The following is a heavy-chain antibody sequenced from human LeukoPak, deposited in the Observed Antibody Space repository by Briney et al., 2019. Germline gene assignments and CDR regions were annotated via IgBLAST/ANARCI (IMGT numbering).Heavy chain of an antibody. CDR3: ARDLLSGNPGGFDY. Sequence: GGSLRLSCAASGFTFRSYSMNWVRQAPGKGLEWVSTISKYSDYIYYADSVKGRFTISRDNAKNSLDLQMNSLTVDDTAVYFCARDLLSGNPGGFDYWGQGTLVTVSS. CDR2: ISKYSDYI. V-gene: IGHV3-21*01. J-gene: IGHJ4*02. D-gene: IGHD3-3*01. CDR1: GFTFRSYS.